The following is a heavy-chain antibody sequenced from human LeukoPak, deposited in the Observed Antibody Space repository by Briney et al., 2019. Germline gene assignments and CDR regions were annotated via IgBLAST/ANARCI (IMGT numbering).Heavy chain of an antibody. CDR3: AARKVRGVWFYLDY. V-gene: IGHV3-23*01. J-gene: IGHJ4*02. D-gene: IGHD3-10*01. CDR1: GFTVSAYA. CDR2: IYDDNT. Sequence: GRPLRLSCAASGFTVSAYAMAWVRQAPGKGLEWVSTIYDDNTYYADSVKGRFAISTDNSKNTLYLQMNSLRVEDTAVYFCAARKVRGVWFYLDYWGQGTLVTVSS.